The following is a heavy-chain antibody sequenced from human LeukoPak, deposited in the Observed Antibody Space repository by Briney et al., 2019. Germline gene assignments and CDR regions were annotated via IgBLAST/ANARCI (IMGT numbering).Heavy chain of an antibody. CDR1: GFTFSNYF. CDR3: ARDVGYGDY. V-gene: IGHV3-7*01. Sequence: GGSLRLSCAASGFTFSNYFMTWVRQAPGKGLEWMASINQDGGEKYYVDSVKGRFTISRDNAKNSLYLQMNSLRAEDTAMYYCARDVGYGDYWGQGTLVTVSS. CDR2: INQDGGEK. D-gene: IGHD5-12*01. J-gene: IGHJ4*02.